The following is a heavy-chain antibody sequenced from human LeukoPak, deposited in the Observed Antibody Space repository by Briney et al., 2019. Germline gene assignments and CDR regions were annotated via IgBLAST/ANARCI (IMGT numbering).Heavy chain of an antibody. V-gene: IGHV1-46*01. CDR3: ARDRLTGCPTPYFDY. J-gene: IGHJ4*02. CDR1: GYTFTTYY. CDR2: ININGGGT. D-gene: IGHD4-17*01. Sequence: ASVKVSCKASGYTFTTYYMHWVRQAPGQGLEWMGIININGGGTDYAQKFQGRVTMTRDISTTTVYMELSSLRPEDTAVYYCARDRLTGCPTPYFDYWGQGTLVTVSS.